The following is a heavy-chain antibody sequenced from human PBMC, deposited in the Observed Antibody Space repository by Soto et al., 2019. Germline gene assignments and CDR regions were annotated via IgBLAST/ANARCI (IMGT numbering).Heavy chain of an antibody. V-gene: IGHV3-48*03. D-gene: IGHD3-22*01. CDR1: GFTFSSYE. Sequence: PGGSLRLSCAASGFTFSSYEMNWVRQAPGKGLEWVSYISSSGSTIYYADSVKGRFTISRDNAKNSLYLQMNSLRAEDTAVYYCAGDISSGYYAYQEPGWFDPWGQGTLVTVSS. J-gene: IGHJ5*02. CDR2: ISSSGSTI. CDR3: AGDISSGYYAYQEPGWFDP.